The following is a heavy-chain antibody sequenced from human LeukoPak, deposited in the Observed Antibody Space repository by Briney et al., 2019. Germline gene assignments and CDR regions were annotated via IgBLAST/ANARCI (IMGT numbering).Heavy chain of an antibody. Sequence: SETLSLTCAVYGGSFSGYYWSWIRQPPGKGLEGIGEINHSGSTNYNPSLKSRVTISVDTSKNQFSLKLSSVTAADTAVYYCARGRREAYIVVVPAAMTAFGYWGQGTLVTVSS. CDR1: GGSFSGYY. J-gene: IGHJ4*02. D-gene: IGHD2-2*01. CDR2: INHSGST. CDR3: ARGRREAYIVVVPAAMTAFGY. V-gene: IGHV4-34*01.